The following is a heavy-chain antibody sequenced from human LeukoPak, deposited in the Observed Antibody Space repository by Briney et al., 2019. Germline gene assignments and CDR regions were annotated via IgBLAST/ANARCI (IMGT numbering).Heavy chain of an antibody. CDR3: AKDHRYSSGWHDY. J-gene: IGHJ4*02. V-gene: IGHV3-30*02. D-gene: IGHD6-19*01. CDR2: IRYDGSNK. CDR1: GFTFSSYG. Sequence: GGSLRLSCAASGFTFSSYGMHWVRQAPGKGLEWVAFIRYDGSNKYYADSAKGRFTISRDNSKNTLYLQMNSLRAEDTAVYYCAKDHRYSSGWHDYWGQGTLVTVSS.